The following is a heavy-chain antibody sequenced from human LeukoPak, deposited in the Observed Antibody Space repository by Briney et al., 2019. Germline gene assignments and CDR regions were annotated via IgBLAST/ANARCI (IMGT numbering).Heavy chain of an antibody. J-gene: IGHJ4*02. CDR1: GGSISSSSYY. CDR2: IYYSGST. V-gene: IGHV4-39*07. Sequence: SETLSLTCTVSGGSISSSSYYWGWIRQPPGKGLEWIGSIYYSGSTYYNPSLKSRVTMSVDTSKNQFSLKLSSVTAADTAVYYCARVGSSSWYFDYWGQGTLVTVSS. CDR3: ARVGSSSWYFDY. D-gene: IGHD6-13*01.